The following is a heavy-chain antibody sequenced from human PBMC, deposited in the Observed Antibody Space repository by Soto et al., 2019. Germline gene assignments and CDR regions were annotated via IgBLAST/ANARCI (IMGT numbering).Heavy chain of an antibody. J-gene: IGHJ3*02. CDR2: IWYDGSNK. CDR3: ARDHGIAAAGPDAFDI. Sequence: GGSLRLSCAASGFTFSSYGMHWVRQAPGKGLEWVAVIWYDGSNKYYADSVKGRFTISRDNSKNTLYLQMNSLRAEDTAVYYRARDHGIAAAGPDAFDIWGQGTMVTVSS. CDR1: GFTFSSYG. V-gene: IGHV3-33*01. D-gene: IGHD6-13*01.